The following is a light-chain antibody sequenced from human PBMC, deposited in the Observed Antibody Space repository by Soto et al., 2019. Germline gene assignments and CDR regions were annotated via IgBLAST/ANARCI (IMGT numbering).Light chain of an antibody. CDR3: QQHKNWPPLT. J-gene: IGKJ4*01. CDR1: QSVSYN. CDR2: GAF. V-gene: IGKV3-15*01. Sequence: ETVMTQSPATLSVSPGETATLSCRASQSVSYNLAWYQQKPGQGPRLLIYGAFTRATGIPARFSGSGSGTDFTLTISSLQSEDFAVYYCQQHKNWPPLTFGGGTKVEIK.